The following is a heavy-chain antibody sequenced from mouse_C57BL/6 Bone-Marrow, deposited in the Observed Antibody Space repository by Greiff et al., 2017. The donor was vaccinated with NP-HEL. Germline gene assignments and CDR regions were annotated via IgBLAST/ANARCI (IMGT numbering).Heavy chain of an antibody. D-gene: IGHD1-1*01. V-gene: IGHV3-6*01. CDR3: ARDYYGSSYWYFDV. CDR1: GYSIPSGYY. J-gene: IGHJ1*03. CDR2: ISYAGRN. Sequence: EVKLEESGPGLVKPSQSLSLTCSVTGYSIPSGYYWNWLRQFPGNKLEWMGYISYAGRNNYNPSLKNRISLTRDTSTNQFFLKLKSVTTEDTATYYCARDYYGSSYWYFDVWGTGTTVTVSS.